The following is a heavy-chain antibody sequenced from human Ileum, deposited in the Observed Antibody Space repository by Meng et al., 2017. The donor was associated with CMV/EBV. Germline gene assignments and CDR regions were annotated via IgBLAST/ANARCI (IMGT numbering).Heavy chain of an antibody. Sequence: VRRQVAGPRLVQPSETLSLTCTVAGGSVNNYYWSWIRQSAGKGLEWIGRFYSSDTYNYHPSLDSRVTMSLDTSKNQFSLNLRSVTAADTATYYCARGPGASTREGFDYWGLGTLVTVSS. V-gene: IGHV4-4*07. CDR2: FYSSDTY. CDR1: GGSVNNYY. J-gene: IGHJ4*02. D-gene: IGHD1-26*01. CDR3: ARGPGASTREGFDY.